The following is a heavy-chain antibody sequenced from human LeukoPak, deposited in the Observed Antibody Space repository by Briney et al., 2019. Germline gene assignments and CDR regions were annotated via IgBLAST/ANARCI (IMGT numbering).Heavy chain of an antibody. V-gene: IGHV3-15*01. CDR3: SGPHSGALDY. CDR2: IISKIEGGAI. Sequence: GGSLRLSCAASGFTFSNAWMTWVRQAPGKGLEWVGRIISKIEGGAIDYAAPVKGRFSISRDDSKNTLYLLMNRLKPEDTAVYYCSGPHSGALDYWGQGTLVTVSS. D-gene: IGHD1-26*01. CDR1: GFTFSNAW. J-gene: IGHJ4*02.